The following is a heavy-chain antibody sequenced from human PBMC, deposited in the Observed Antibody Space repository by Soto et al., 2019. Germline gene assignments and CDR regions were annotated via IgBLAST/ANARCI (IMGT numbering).Heavy chain of an antibody. Sequence: GGSLRLSWVVTGRNFDDFAMHWIRQAPWKCLEWVSGITWNSRVLAYADSVKGRFTISRDDARNSLYLQMDSLRDEDTALYYCAEGRYDFWSPYYFDLWGHGTLVTVSP. CDR1: GRNFDDFA. CDR3: AEGRYDFWSPYYFDL. V-gene: IGHV3-9*01. D-gene: IGHD3-3*01. J-gene: IGHJ4*03. CDR2: ITWNSRVL.